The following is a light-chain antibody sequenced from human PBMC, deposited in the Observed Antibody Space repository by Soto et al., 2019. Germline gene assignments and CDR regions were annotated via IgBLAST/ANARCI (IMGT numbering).Light chain of an antibody. V-gene: IGLV2-11*01. CDR2: DVS. J-gene: IGLJ1*01. Sequence: SVLTQPRSVSGYLGQSVTISCTGTSSDVGVYNYVSWYQQYPGKAPKIMIYDVSKRPSGVPDRFSGSKSGNTASLTISGLQAEDEADYYCCSYAGSSTPYVFGTGTKVTVL. CDR3: CSYAGSSTPYV. CDR1: SSDVGVYNY.